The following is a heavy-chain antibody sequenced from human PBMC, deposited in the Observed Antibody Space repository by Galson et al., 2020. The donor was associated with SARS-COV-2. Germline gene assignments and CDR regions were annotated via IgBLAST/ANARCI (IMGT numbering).Heavy chain of an antibody. D-gene: IGHD6-13*01. J-gene: IGHJ5*02. V-gene: IGHV1-8*01. Sequence: ASVKVSCKASRYTFTSYDINWVRQATGQGLEWMGWMHPNSGNTGYAQKFQGRVTMTRNTSITTAYMELSSLTSDDTAVYYCAKRGADSSSWYYGNWFDPWGQGTLVTVSS. CDR2: MHPNSGNT. CDR3: AKRGADSSSWYYGNWFDP. CDR1: RYTFTSYD.